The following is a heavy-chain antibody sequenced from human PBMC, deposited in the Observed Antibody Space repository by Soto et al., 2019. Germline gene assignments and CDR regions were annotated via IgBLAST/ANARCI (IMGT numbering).Heavy chain of an antibody. J-gene: IGHJ6*04. V-gene: IGHV1-69*02. CDR3: ARVGIIEYSALMDV. CDR2: IMPILGIA. Sequence: QVQLVQSGAEVKKPGSSVKVSCKASGGTFSSYTISWVRQAPGQGLEWMGRIMPILGIAKYALKFQGRVTITADKSTSTAYMELSSLRSEDTAVYYCARVGIIEYSALMDVWGKGTTVTVSS. D-gene: IGHD6-6*01. CDR1: GGTFSSYT.